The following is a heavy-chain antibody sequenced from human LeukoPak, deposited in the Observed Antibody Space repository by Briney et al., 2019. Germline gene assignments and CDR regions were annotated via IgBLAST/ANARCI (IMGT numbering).Heavy chain of an antibody. CDR1: GFTFNNYN. CDR2: ITSSGTYI. V-gene: IGHV3-21*01. J-gene: IGHJ4*02. D-gene: IGHD3-16*01. CDR3: ARGPRGLGHSFDY. Sequence: PGGSLRLSCATSGFTFNNYNMNWVRQAPGRALEWVSSITSSGTYIFYADSVKGRFTISRDNAKNSLYLQMASLRAEDTAVYYCARGPRGLGHSFDYWGQGTLVTVSS.